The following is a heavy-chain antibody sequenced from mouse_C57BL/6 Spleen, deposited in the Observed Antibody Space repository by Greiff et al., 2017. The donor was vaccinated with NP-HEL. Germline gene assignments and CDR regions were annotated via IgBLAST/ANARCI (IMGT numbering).Heavy chain of an antibody. J-gene: IGHJ4*01. Sequence: QVQLQQSGAELVKPGASVKISCKASGYAFSSYWLNWVKQRPGKGLEWIGQIYPGDGDTNYNGKLKGKATLTADKSSSTAYMQLSSLTSEDSAVYFCAIYYGYDDAMDYWGQGTSVTVSS. CDR1: GYAFSSYW. V-gene: IGHV1-80*01. CDR3: AIYYGYDDAMDY. D-gene: IGHD2-2*01. CDR2: IYPGDGDT.